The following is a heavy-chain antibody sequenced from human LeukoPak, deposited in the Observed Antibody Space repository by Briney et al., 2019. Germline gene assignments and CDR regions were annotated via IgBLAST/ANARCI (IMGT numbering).Heavy chain of an antibody. V-gene: IGHV4-31*03. Sequence: PSETLSLTCTVSGGSISSGGYYWSWIRQHPGKGLEWIGYIYYSGSTYYNPSLKSRVTISVDTSKNQFSLKLSSVTAADTAVYYCARHALGTGGTYFDYWGQGTLVTVSS. CDR2: IYYSGST. D-gene: IGHD1-1*01. CDR1: GGSISSGGYY. CDR3: ARHALGTGGTYFDY. J-gene: IGHJ4*02.